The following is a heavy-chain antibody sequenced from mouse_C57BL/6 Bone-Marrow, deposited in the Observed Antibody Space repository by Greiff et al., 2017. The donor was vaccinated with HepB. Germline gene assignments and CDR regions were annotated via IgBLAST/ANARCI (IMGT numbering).Heavy chain of an antibody. CDR3: TKPYYYGSSYFYYAMDY. V-gene: IGHV1-5*01. J-gene: IGHJ4*01. D-gene: IGHD1-1*01. CDR2: IYPGNSDT. Sequence: EVKLVESGTVLARPGASVKMSCKTSGYTFTSYWMHWVKQRPGQGLEWIGAIYPGNSDTSYNQKFKGKAKLTAVTSASTAYMELSSLTNEDSAVYYCTKPYYYGSSYFYYAMDYWGQGTSVTVSS. CDR1: GYTFTSYW.